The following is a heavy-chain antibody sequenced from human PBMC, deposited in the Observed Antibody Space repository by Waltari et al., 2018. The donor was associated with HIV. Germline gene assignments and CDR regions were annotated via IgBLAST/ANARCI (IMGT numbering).Heavy chain of an antibody. CDR3: ASTYYYDGAFDY. Sequence: QVQLVQSGAEVKKPGASVKVSCKASEYTFTNYYIHWVRQAPGQGLEWMGIINPSAISTNYAQRFQGRVTMTRDTSTSTLYMELSSLRSDDTAVYYCASTYYYDGAFDYWGQGTLVTVSS. V-gene: IGHV1-46*01. D-gene: IGHD3-22*01. CDR1: EYTFTNYY. J-gene: IGHJ4*02. CDR2: INPSAIST.